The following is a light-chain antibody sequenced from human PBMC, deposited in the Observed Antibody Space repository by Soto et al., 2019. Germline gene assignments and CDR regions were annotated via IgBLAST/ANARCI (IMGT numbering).Light chain of an antibody. CDR1: QTIYNN. CDR3: QQYNGWPRT. CDR2: HTS. V-gene: IGKV3-15*01. Sequence: IVMTQSPDTLSVSPGERATLSCRASQTIYNNVAWYQKRPGQAPRLLIYHTSSRATGIPARFSGSGSGTEFTLTISSLQSEDFAVYYCQQYNGWPRTFGQGTKVDIK. J-gene: IGKJ1*01.